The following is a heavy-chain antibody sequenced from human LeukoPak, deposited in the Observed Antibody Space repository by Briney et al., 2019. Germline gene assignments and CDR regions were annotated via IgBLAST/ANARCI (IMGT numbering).Heavy chain of an antibody. D-gene: IGHD6-6*01. V-gene: IGHV3-23*01. Sequence: GGSLRLSCAASGFTFSNYAMTWVRQAPGKGLEWVSILSDSGVYTYYADSVKGRFTISRDNAKNSLYLQMNSLRAEDTAVYYCARAGGWGYSSSSGYYFDYWGQGTLVTVSS. J-gene: IGHJ4*02. CDR3: ARAGGWGYSSSSGYYFDY. CDR1: GFTFSNYA. CDR2: LSDSGVYT.